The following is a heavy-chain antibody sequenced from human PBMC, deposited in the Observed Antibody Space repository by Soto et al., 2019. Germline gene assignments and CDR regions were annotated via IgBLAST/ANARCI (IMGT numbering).Heavy chain of an antibody. J-gene: IGHJ5*02. CDR1: GGSFSGYY. Sequence: PSETLSLTCTVYGGSFSGYYWSWIRQPPGKGLEWIGEINHSGSTNYNPSLKSRVTISVDSSKNTVYLQMDSLKVEDTAVYYCARDVDRTSYLNWFDPWGQGVMVTVSS. V-gene: IGHV4-34*01. CDR3: ARDVDRTSYLNWFDP. D-gene: IGHD3-9*01. CDR2: INHSGST.